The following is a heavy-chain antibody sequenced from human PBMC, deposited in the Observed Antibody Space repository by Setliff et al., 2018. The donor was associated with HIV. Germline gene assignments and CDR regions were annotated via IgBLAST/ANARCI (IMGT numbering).Heavy chain of an antibody. Sequence: GESLKISCKGSGYSFTSYWIGWVRQVPGKGLEWLGTIYPGDSDTKYSPSFQGQVTFSADTSISTAYLQWSSLKASDTAMYYCAKGLGFCGSTTCFFDYWGQGTPVTVSS. D-gene: IGHD2-2*01. CDR3: AKGLGFCGSTTCFFDY. CDR2: IYPGDSDT. J-gene: IGHJ4*02. V-gene: IGHV5-51*01. CDR1: GYSFTSYW.